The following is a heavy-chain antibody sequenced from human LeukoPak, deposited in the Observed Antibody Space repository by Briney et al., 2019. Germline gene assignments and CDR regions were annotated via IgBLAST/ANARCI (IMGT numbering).Heavy chain of an antibody. V-gene: IGHV3-30-3*01. CDR3: ARRRCSSTSCYYYYGMDV. CDR1: GFTFSSYA. J-gene: IGHJ6*02. CDR2: ISYDGSNK. Sequence: GGSLRLSCAASGFTFSSYAMHWVRQAPGKGLEWVAVISYDGSNKYYADSVKGRFTISRDNSKNTLYLQMNSLRAEDTAVYYCARRRCSSTSCYYYYGMDVWGQGTTVTVSS. D-gene: IGHD2-2*01.